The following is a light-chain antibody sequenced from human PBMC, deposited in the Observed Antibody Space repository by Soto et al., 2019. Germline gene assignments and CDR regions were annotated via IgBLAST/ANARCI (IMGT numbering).Light chain of an antibody. V-gene: IGLV2-14*01. CDR2: EVS. CDR3: SSYTSSSILYV. J-gene: IGLJ1*01. CDR1: SSDVGAYNY. Sequence: QSALTQPASVSGSPGQSITISCTGTSSDVGAYNYVSWYQQHPDKAPKLMIYEVSNRPSGVSNRFSGSKSGNTASLTISGLQAEDEADYYCSSYTSSSILYVFGTGTKLTVL.